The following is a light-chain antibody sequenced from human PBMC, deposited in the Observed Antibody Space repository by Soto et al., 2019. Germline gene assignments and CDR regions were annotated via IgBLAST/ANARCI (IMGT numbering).Light chain of an antibody. CDR3: QQYYHSPRT. CDR2: GSY. J-gene: IGKJ1*01. V-gene: IGKV3-20*01. CDR1: QRVSSRY. Sequence: EIVLTQSPGTLSLSPGERATISCRASQRVSSRYFAWFQQRPGQVPRPLVFGSYSMAPGIPDRFSGSGSGTDFTLTISRLEPEDFGVYYCQQYYHSPRTFGQGTKVEIK.